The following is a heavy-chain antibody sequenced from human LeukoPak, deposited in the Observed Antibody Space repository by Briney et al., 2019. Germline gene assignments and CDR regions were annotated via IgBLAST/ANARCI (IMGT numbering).Heavy chain of an antibody. Sequence: TPSETLSLTCNVSGGSIRNYHWSWIRQSLGKGLEWIGYISYSGTTNHNPSLKSRVTISVDTSKNQFSLKVTSLTAADTAVYYCARGHPRLDVWGQGTTVTVSS. V-gene: IGHV4-59*08. CDR1: GGSIRNYH. J-gene: IGHJ6*02. CDR2: ISYSGTT. CDR3: ARGHPRLDV.